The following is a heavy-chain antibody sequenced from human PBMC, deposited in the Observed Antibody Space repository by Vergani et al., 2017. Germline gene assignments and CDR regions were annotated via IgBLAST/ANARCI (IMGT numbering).Heavy chain of an antibody. CDR3: ARGEYNWNYYYYGMDV. CDR1: GFTVSSNY. V-gene: IGHV3-66*01. J-gene: IGHJ6*02. CDR2: IYSGGST. D-gene: IGHD1-20*01. Sequence: EVQLVESGGGLVKPGGSLRLSCAASGFTVSSNYMSWVRQAPGKGLEWVSVIYSGGSTYYADSVKGRFTISRDNSKNTLYLQMNSLRAEDTAVYYCARGEYNWNYYYYGMDVWGQGTTVTVSS.